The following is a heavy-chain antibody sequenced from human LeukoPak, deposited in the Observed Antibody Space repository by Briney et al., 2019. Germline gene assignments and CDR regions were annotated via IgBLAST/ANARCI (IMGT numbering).Heavy chain of an antibody. CDR3: ARGHSSDAFDI. CDR2: ISGSGGLT. Sequence: GGSLGLSCAASGFTFNSYAMSWVRRTPGKGLEWVSSISGSGGLTYYADSVKGRFTISRDNSKNTLYLQMNSLRAEDTAVYYCARGHSSDAFDIWGQGTMVTVSS. J-gene: IGHJ3*02. V-gene: IGHV3-23*01. CDR1: GFTFNSYA. D-gene: IGHD2-15*01.